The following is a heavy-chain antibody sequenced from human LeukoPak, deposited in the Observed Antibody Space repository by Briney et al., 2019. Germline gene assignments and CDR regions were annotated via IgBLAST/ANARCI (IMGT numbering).Heavy chain of an antibody. Sequence: PSETLSLTCTVSSGSIGSYYWSWVRQPPGKGLEWIGEINHSGSTNYNPSLKSRVTISVDTSKNQFSLKLSSVTAADTAVYYCARGVPTTVGGYYYYYYMDVWGKGTTVTVSS. CDR1: SGSIGSYY. J-gene: IGHJ6*03. CDR3: ARGVPTTVGGYYYYYYMDV. CDR2: INHSGST. D-gene: IGHD3-16*01. V-gene: IGHV4-34*01.